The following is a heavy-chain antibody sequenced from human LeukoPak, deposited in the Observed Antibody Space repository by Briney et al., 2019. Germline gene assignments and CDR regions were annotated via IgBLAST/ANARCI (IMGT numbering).Heavy chain of an antibody. Sequence: ASVKVSCKASGYTFTSYGISWVRQAPGQGLEWMGWISAYNGNTNYAQKLQGRVTMTTDTSTSTAYMELRSLRSDDTAVYYCAKEGSGGTYSSGWFGYFDYWGQGTLVTVSS. J-gene: IGHJ4*02. CDR3: AKEGSGGTYSSGWFGYFDY. V-gene: IGHV1-18*01. D-gene: IGHD6-19*01. CDR2: ISAYNGNT. CDR1: GYTFTSYG.